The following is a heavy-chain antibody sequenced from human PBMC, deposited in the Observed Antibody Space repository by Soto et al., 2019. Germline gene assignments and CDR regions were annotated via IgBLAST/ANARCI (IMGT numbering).Heavy chain of an antibody. CDR3: ARGGWTGYSSEGAFDL. CDR1: GFTFTNYY. J-gene: IGHJ4*02. D-gene: IGHD6-19*01. Sequence: QVQLVQSGAEVKKSGAAVKISCKTSGFTFTNYYLHWVRQAPGQGLEWMGLINPAPGSTNYAEKFQGRVTRAREMSTNKVNMHLGRLTSEDTGIYYCARGGWTGYSSEGAFDLWGQGTHITVSS. V-gene: IGHV1-46*01. CDR2: INPAPGST.